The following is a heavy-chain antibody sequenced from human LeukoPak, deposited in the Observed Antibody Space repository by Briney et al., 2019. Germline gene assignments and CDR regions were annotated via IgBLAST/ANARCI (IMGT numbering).Heavy chain of an antibody. J-gene: IGHJ4*02. CDR2: IYYSGST. D-gene: IGHD3-9*01. CDR3: ARGLKTFYDILTGHYKGVAYFDY. V-gene: IGHV4-39*01. CDR1: ATISSNTYY. Sequence: PSETLSLTCTVSATISSNTYYWGWIRQPPGKGLEWIASIYYSGSTYYNPSLKSRVTISVDTSKNQFSLKLSSVTAADTAVYYCARGLKTFYDILTGHYKGVAYFDYWGQGTLVTVSS.